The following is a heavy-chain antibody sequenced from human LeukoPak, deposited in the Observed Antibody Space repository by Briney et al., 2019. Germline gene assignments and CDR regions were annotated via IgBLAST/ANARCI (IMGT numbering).Heavy chain of an antibody. CDR2: ISGSGGST. D-gene: IGHD2-2*01. V-gene: IGHV3-23*01. CDR3: ARDTRGYASFDY. Sequence: GESLRLSCAASGFTFSVYAMSWVRQAPGKGLEWVSTISGSGGSTYYADSVKGRFTISRDNAKNSLYLQMHSLRAEDTAVYYCARDTRGYASFDYWGQGTLVTVSS. CDR1: GFTFSVYA. J-gene: IGHJ4*02.